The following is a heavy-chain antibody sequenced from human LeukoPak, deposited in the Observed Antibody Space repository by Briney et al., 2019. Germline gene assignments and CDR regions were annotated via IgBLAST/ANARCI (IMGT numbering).Heavy chain of an antibody. CDR2: IYTSGST. J-gene: IGHJ3*02. V-gene: IGHV4-4*07. CDR3: ARTYCSGGSCYYMDSGGDAFDI. D-gene: IGHD2-15*01. CDR1: GGSISSYY. Sequence: TSETLSLTCTVSGGSISSYYWSWIRQPVGKGLEWIGRIYTSGSTNYNPSLKSRVTMSVDTSKNQFSLKLSSVTAADTAVYYCARTYCSGGSCYYMDSGGDAFDIWGQGTMVTVSS.